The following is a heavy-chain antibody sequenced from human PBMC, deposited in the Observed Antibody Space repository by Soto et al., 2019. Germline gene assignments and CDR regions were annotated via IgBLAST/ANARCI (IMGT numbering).Heavy chain of an antibody. CDR1: GFTFSTYL. V-gene: IGHV3-7*01. CDR3: ARYSSAWGL. CDR2: IKYDGSET. J-gene: IGHJ4*02. Sequence: GGSLRLSCAASGFTFSTYLMSWVRQAPGKGLEWVANIKYDGSETYYVDSVKGRFTISRDNAKNSLYLQMNSLRGEDTAVYYCARYSSAWGLWGQGTLVTVSS. D-gene: IGHD6-19*01.